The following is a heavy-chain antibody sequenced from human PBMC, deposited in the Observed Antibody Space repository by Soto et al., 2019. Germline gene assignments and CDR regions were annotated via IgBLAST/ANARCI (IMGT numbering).Heavy chain of an antibody. D-gene: IGHD3-22*01. CDR2: ISGSGGST. J-gene: IGHJ4*02. Sequence: GGSLRLSCAASGFTFSSYAMSWVRQAPGKGLEWVSAISGSGGSTYYADSVKGRFTISRDNSKNTLYLQMNSLRAEDTAVYYCAKDTSPRAITMIVVDIISYYFDYGGQGTLVTVSS. CDR3: AKDTSPRAITMIVVDIISYYFDY. V-gene: IGHV3-23*01. CDR1: GFTFSSYA.